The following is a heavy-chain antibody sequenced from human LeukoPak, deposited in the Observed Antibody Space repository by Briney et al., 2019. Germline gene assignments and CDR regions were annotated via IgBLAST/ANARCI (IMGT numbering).Heavy chain of an antibody. Sequence: PSETLSLTCTASGGSINNYYWSWIRQPAGKGLEWIGRIYTSGSTNYKPSLKSRVTMSVDTSKNQFSLMLSSVTAADTAVYYCARVRYCIADVCSGGGAFGIWGQGTMGSVSS. J-gene: IGHJ3*02. CDR1: GGSINNYY. CDR3: ARVRYCIADVCSGGGAFGI. D-gene: IGHD2-15*01. CDR2: IYTSGST. V-gene: IGHV4-4*07.